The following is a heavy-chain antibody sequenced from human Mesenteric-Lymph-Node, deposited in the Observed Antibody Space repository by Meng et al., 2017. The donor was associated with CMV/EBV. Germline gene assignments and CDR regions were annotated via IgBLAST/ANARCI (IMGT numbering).Heavy chain of an antibody. V-gene: IGHV3-11*04. J-gene: IGHJ5*02. CDR1: FGDYY. D-gene: IGHD3-10*01. CDR3: ARDLDAYYYGSGSYRFDP. CDR2: IGSSGNTM. Sequence: FGDYYMSWIRQAPGTGLEWISYIGSSGNTMPYADSVKGGFTISRDNAKNSLYLQMNSLRVDDTAVYYCARDLDAYYYGSGSYRFDPWGQGTLVTVSS.